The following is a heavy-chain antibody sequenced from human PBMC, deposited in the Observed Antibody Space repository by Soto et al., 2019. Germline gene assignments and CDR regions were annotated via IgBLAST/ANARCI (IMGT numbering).Heavy chain of an antibody. D-gene: IGHD3-10*01. CDR3: ARLWLGRIFDY. CDR1: GGSISSYY. J-gene: IGHJ4*02. CDR2: IYYSGST. Sequence: PSETLSLTCTVSGGSISSYYWSWIRQPPGKGLEWIGYIYYSGSTNYNPSLKSRVTISVDTSKNQFSLKLSSVTAADTAVYYCARLWLGRIFDYWGQGTLVTVSS. V-gene: IGHV4-59*08.